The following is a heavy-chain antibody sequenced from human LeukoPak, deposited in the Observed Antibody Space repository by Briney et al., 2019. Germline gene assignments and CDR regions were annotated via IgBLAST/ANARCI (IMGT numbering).Heavy chain of an antibody. CDR2: IRGNGDT. Sequence: GGSLRLSCVASGVSFSTYAMSWVRQAPGKGPDWVSSIRGNGDTFYADSVKGRSTLSRDDSTNTVFLQLNNLRVEDTAIYYCAKANWVSNADAVWWGQGTMVTVSS. V-gene: IGHV3-23*01. CDR3: AKANWVSNADAVW. D-gene: IGHD7-27*01. J-gene: IGHJ3*01. CDR1: GVSFSTYA.